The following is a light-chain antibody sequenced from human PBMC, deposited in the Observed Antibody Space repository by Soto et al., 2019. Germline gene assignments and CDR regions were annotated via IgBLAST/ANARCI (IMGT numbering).Light chain of an antibody. V-gene: IGKV3-15*01. CDR1: PSVSSN. CDR2: GAY. Sequence: EIVITPSPAPPSVSPGERATLSCRASPSVSSNLAWYQQKPGQAPRLLIYGAYTRAAGVPARFSGSGSGTEFTLTITSLQSEDIALYYCQQYNIWPPITFGQGTRLEIK. J-gene: IGKJ5*01. CDR3: QQYNIWPPIT.